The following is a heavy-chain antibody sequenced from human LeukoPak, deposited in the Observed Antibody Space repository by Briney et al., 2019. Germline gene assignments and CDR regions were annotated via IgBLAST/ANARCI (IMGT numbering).Heavy chain of an antibody. D-gene: IGHD2-15*01. CDR2: ISSSSSYI. V-gene: IGHV3-21*01. CDR3: ARDVGWNWFDP. Sequence: GGSLRLSCAASGFTFSSYSMNWVRQAPGKGLEWVSSISSSSSYIYYADSVKGRFTISRDNAKNSLYLQMNSLRAEDTAVYYCARDVGWNWFDPWGQGTTVTVSS. CDR1: GFTFSSYS. J-gene: IGHJ5*01.